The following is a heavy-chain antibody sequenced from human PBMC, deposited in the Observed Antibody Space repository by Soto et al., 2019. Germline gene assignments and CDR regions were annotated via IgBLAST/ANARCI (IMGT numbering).Heavy chain of an antibody. CDR1: GFSFSTYA. Sequence: GGSLRLSCSVSGFSFSTYAMHWVRQAPGKGLEYVSSISHNGVSTYYADSVKGRFTISRDNSKNTLYLQMSSLRAEDTAVYYCVKDRWVDYWGQGTLVTVSS. D-gene: IGHD1-26*01. CDR2: ISHNGVST. CDR3: VKDRWVDY. V-gene: IGHV3-64D*06. J-gene: IGHJ4*02.